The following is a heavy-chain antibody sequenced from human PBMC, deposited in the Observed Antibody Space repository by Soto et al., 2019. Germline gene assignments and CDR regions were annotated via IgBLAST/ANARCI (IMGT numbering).Heavy chain of an antibody. CDR3: ARVNSGTKTNYYYYGMGV. V-gene: IGHV4-34*01. CDR2: INHSGST. Sequence: PSETLSLTCAVYGGSFSGYYWSWIRQPPGKGLEWIGEINHSGSTNYNPSLKSRVTISVDTSKNQFSLKLSSVTAADTAVYYCARVNSGTKTNYYYYGMGVWGQGTTVTVSS. J-gene: IGHJ6*02. D-gene: IGHD2-2*01. CDR1: GGSFSGYY.